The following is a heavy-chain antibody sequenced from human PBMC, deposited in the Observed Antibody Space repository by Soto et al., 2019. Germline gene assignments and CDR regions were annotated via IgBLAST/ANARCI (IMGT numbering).Heavy chain of an antibody. CDR2: INHSGST. J-gene: IGHJ3*02. CDR1: GGSFSGYY. CDR3: ARGRFSWIGGMYYLAFDI. Sequence: SETLSLTCAVYGGSFSGYYWSWIRQPPGKGLEWIGEINHSGSTNYNPSLKSRVTISVDTSKNQFSLKLSSVTAADTAVYYCARGRFSWIGGMYYLAFDIWGQGTMVTVSS. D-gene: IGHD3-10*01. V-gene: IGHV4-34*01.